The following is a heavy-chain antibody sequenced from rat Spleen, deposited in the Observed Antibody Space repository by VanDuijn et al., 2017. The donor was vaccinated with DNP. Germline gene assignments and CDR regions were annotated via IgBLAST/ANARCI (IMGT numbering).Heavy chain of an antibody. J-gene: IGHJ2*01. V-gene: IGHV2-32*01. CDR1: GFSLTIFH. D-gene: IGHD2-2*01. Sequence: QVQLRESGPGLVQPSQTLSLTCTASGFSLTIFHVHWVRQPPGKGLEWRGVMWSDGDTSSNSALKFRLSISRDTSKSQVFLKMNSLQTEDTATYYCARGIPDFDYWGQGVMVTVSS. CDR3: ARGIPDFDY. CDR2: MWSDGDT.